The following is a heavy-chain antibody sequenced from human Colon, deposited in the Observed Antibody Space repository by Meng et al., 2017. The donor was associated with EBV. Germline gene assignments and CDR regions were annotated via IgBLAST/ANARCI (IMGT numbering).Heavy chain of an antibody. CDR1: GGPISRTGTW. J-gene: IGHJ4*02. CDR3: ARHTFSGNPGGIDS. V-gene: IGHV4-39*01. Sequence: GTRSRAGGGWGGPISRTGTWGGWIRQPPGKGLEWIGSQCHADDTYYNPSLMGRVTISVDTSKNQVSLKLTSVTAADTSIYYCARHTFSGNPGGIDSWGQGILVTVSS. CDR2: QCHADDT. D-gene: IGHD4-23*01.